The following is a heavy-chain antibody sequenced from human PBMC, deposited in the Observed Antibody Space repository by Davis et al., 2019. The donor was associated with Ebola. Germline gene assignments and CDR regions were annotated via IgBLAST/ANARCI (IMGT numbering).Heavy chain of an antibody. CDR1: GGSFSGYY. Sequence: SETLSLTCAVYGGSFSGYYWGWIRQPPGKGLEWIGSIYYSGSTYYNPSLKSRVTISVDTSKNQFSLKLSSVTAADTAVYYCARRTLSYYYGMDVWGQGTTVTVSS. V-gene: IGHV4-39*01. D-gene: IGHD2-2*01. J-gene: IGHJ6*02. CDR2: IYYSGST. CDR3: ARRTLSYYYGMDV.